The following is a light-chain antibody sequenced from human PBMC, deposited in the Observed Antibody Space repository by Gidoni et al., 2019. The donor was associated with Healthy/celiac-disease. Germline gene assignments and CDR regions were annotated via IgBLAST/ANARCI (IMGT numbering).Light chain of an antibody. J-gene: IGKJ2*01. Sequence: DVVMTQSPLSLPVTLGQPASISCRSSQSLVHSDGSTYLSWFQQRPGQSPRRLIYKVSNRDSGVPDRFSGSGSGTDFTLKISRVEAEDVGVYYCMQGTHWPLYTFGQGTKLEIK. CDR1: QSLVHSDGSTY. V-gene: IGKV2-30*02. CDR2: KVS. CDR3: MQGTHWPLYT.